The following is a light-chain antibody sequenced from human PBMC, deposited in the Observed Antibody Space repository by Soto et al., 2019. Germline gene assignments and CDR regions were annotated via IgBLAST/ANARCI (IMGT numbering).Light chain of an antibody. Sequence: EIVLTQSPGTLSLSPGEIATLSCRASQSVSSSYLAWYEQKPGQAPRLLIYGASSRPTGIPDRFSGSGSGTDFTLTISRLEPEDFAVYYCQQYGSSPWTFGQGTKVEIK. CDR1: QSVSSSY. CDR2: GAS. CDR3: QQYGSSPWT. V-gene: IGKV3-20*01. J-gene: IGKJ1*01.